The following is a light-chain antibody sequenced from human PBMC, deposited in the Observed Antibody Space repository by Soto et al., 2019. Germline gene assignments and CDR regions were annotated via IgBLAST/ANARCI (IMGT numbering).Light chain of an antibody. CDR2: GAS. CDR1: QSVSSY. Sequence: EIVLTQSPGTLSLSPGARATLSCRASQSVSSYLAWYQQKPGQAPRLLIYGASTRATGIPARFSGSGSGTEFTLTISSLQSEDYAVYYCHQYNNWPPWTFGQGTKVDIK. J-gene: IGKJ1*01. CDR3: HQYNNWPPWT. V-gene: IGKV3-15*01.